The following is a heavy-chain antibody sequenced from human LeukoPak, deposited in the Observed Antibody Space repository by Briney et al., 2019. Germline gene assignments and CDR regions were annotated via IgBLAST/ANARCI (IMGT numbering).Heavy chain of an antibody. Sequence: PGGSLRLSCAASGFTVSSNYMSWVRQAPGKGLEWVSIISTSGTTSYADSVKGRFTISRDNSRNTLYLQMNGLRAEDTAVYYCATRGAPGYYYGMDVWGQGTTVTVSS. CDR1: GFTVSSNY. CDR2: ISTSGTT. D-gene: IGHD1-26*01. CDR3: ATRGAPGYYYGMDV. V-gene: IGHV3-66*01. J-gene: IGHJ6*02.